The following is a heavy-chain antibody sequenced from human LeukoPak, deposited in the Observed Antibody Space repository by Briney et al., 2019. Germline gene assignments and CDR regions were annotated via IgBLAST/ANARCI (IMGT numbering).Heavy chain of an antibody. Sequence: SETLSLTCTVSGGSTSSYYWSWIRQPPGEGLEWIACIYYSGSTNYNPSLKSRVTISVATSKNQFSLKLNSMTAADTAVYYCARAGQYIADYFDYWGQGTLVTVSS. J-gene: IGHJ4*02. D-gene: IGHD1-1*01. CDR3: ARAGQYIADYFDY. CDR2: IYYSGST. CDR1: GGSTSSYY. V-gene: IGHV4-59*01.